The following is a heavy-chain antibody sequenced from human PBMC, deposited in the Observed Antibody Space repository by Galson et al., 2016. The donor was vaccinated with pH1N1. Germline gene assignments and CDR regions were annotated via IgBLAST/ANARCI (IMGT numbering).Heavy chain of an antibody. D-gene: IGHD2-2*01. CDR3: ARDSTRFGVVPAAYYYGMDV. V-gene: IGHV4-61*02. J-gene: IGHJ6*02. Sequence: TLSLTCSVSGGSISSDSYYWSWIRQPAGKGLEWIGRIYTSGSTNYNPSLKSPVTISVDTSKNHFSLRLSSVTAADTAVYFCARDSTRFGVVPAAYYYGMDVWGQGTSVTVSS. CDR1: GGSISSDSYY. CDR2: IYTSGST.